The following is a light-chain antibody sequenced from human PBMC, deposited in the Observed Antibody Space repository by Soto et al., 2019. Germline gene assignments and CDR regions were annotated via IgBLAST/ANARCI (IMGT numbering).Light chain of an antibody. CDR3: CSYAGSYTWV. Sequence: QSALTQPRSVSGSPGQSVTISCTGTSSDVGGYNYVSWYQQHPGKAPKLMIYDVSKRPSGVPDRFSGSKSGNTASLTISGLQAEDEADYSCCSYAGSYTWVFGGGTQLTVL. V-gene: IGLV2-11*01. CDR1: SSDVGGYNY. J-gene: IGLJ3*02. CDR2: DVS.